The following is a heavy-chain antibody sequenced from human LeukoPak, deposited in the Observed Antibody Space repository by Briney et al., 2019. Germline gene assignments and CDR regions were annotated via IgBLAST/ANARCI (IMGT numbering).Heavy chain of an antibody. Sequence: SETQSLTCTVSGGSISSHYWSWIRQPPGKGLEWIGYIYYSGSTNYNPSLKSRVTISVDTSKNQFSLKLSSVTAADTAVYYCARVVVAAKGWYYYYMDVWGKGTTVTVSS. CDR1: GGSISSHY. D-gene: IGHD2-15*01. CDR2: IYYSGST. CDR3: ARVVVAAKGWYYYYMDV. J-gene: IGHJ6*03. V-gene: IGHV4-59*11.